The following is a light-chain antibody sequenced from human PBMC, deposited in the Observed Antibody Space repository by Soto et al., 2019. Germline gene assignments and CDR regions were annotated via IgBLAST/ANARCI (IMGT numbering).Light chain of an antibody. J-gene: IGKJ5*01. CDR2: ATS. CDR3: QVARCFPIS. V-gene: IGKV1D-12*01. CDR1: QDVGRW. Sequence: RMSLNKTSLSASVGDTVTITCRSSQDVGRWLSWYQQKPGKAPKILIFATSTLQSGVPSRFSGSGSGTDFTLTITSLQSEDFATYCCQVARCFPISFGQG.